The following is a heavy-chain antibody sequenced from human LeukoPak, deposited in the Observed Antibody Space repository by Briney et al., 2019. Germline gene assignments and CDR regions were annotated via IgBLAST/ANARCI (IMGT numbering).Heavy chain of an antibody. V-gene: IGHV3-21*01. D-gene: IGHD3-10*01. J-gene: IGHJ3*02. CDR1: GFTFSSHW. Sequence: GGSLRLSCAASGFTFSSHWMSWVRQAPGKGLEWVSCISSSSSYIYYADSVKGRFTISRDNAKNSLYLQMNSLRAEDTAVYYCARLSYGRVVDAFDMWGQGTMVTVSS. CDR2: ISSSSSYI. CDR3: ARLSYGRVVDAFDM.